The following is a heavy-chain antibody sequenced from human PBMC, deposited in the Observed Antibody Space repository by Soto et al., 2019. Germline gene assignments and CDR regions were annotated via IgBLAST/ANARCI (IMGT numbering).Heavy chain of an antibody. D-gene: IGHD3-16*01. V-gene: IGHV4-30-4*01. CDR1: SGSISSGDYY. CDR2: IFYKGNT. J-gene: IGHJ4*02. CDR3: ARGRLGEIHDD. Sequence: QVQLQESGPGLVMPSQPLSLTCTVSSGSISSGDYYWSWLRQPPGQGLEWIGYIFYKGNTHYNASLKSRVTIAVDTSKNQSSLKLTSVTAADTDVYYCARGRLGEIHDDWGQGTLVTVSS.